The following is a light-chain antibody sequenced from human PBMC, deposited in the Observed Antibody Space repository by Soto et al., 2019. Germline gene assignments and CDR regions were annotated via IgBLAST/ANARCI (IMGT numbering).Light chain of an antibody. Sequence: QSALTQPRSVSGSPGQSVAISCTGTSSDVGTYNFVSWYQQHPGKAPKLMIYDVTRRPSGVPDRFSGSKSGNTASLTISGLQAEDEADYYCCAYAGNYLRIFGAGTKVTVL. CDR1: SSDVGTYNF. J-gene: IGLJ2*01. CDR2: DVT. CDR3: CAYAGNYLRI. V-gene: IGLV2-11*01.